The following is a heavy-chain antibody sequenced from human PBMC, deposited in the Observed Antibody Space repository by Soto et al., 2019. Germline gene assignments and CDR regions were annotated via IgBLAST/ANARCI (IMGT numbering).Heavy chain of an antibody. J-gene: IGHJ5*02. Sequence: PSETLSLTCTVSGGSTSSYYWSWIRQPAGKGLEWIGRIYTSGSTNYNPSLKSRVTMSVDTSKNQFSLKVISVTAVDTAVYYCARLPTGWPNWFDPWGQGILVTVSS. CDR2: IYTSGST. CDR1: GGSTSSYY. V-gene: IGHV4-4*07. D-gene: IGHD6-19*01. CDR3: ARLPTGWPNWFDP.